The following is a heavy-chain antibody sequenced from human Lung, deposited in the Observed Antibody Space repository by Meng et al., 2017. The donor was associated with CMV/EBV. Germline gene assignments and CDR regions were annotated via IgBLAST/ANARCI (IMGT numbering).Heavy chain of an antibody. Sequence: GESXKISCTASGFTFGDYPMTWVRQAPGKGLEWIGFIRNKGYGGTTEYAASVKGRFIISRDDSRSIAYLQMNSLKTEDTAVYYCARGEFKSSSSLYYWGQGTLVTVPS. D-gene: IGHD6-6*01. V-gene: IGHV3-49*04. J-gene: IGHJ4*02. CDR3: ARGEFKSSSSLYY. CDR1: GFTFGDYP. CDR2: IRNKGYGGTT.